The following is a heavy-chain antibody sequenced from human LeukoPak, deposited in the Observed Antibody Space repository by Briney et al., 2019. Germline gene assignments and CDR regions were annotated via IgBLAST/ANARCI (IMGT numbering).Heavy chain of an antibody. V-gene: IGHV4-59*12. J-gene: IGHJ4*02. Sequence: SETLSLTCTVSGGSMNTYYWSWIRQPPGKGLEWIGYIYYSGTTNYNPSLKSRVTISVDTSKNQFSLKLSSVTAADTAVYYCARGRFHSGSYYLDYWGQGTLVTVSS. D-gene: IGHD3-10*01. CDR3: ARGRFHSGSYYLDY. CDR1: GGSMNTYY. CDR2: IYYSGTT.